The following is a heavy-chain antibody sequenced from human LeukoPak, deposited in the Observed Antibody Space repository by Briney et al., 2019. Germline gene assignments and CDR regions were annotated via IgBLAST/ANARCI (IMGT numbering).Heavy chain of an antibody. V-gene: IGHV3-7*03. D-gene: IGHD4-23*01. CDR2: IKQDGSEK. Sequence: GGSLRLSCAASGFIFTDYWMSWVRQAPGKGLEWVANIKQDGSEKYYVGSVKGRFTISRDNAKSSLYLQTNSLRAEDTAVYYCTREMVMIDYWGQGNLVTVSS. CDR1: GFIFTDYW. J-gene: IGHJ4*01. CDR3: TREMVMIDY.